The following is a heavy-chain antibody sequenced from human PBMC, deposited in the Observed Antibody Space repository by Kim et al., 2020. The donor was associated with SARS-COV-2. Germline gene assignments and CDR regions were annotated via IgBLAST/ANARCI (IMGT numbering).Heavy chain of an antibody. D-gene: IGHD1-1*01. V-gene: IGHV1-2*02. CDR3: ARDPTGTAGDGVDP. Sequence: AQKFKGRVTMTRDTSISTAYMELSRLRSDDTAVYYCARDPTGTAGDGVDPWGQGTLVTVSS. J-gene: IGHJ5*02.